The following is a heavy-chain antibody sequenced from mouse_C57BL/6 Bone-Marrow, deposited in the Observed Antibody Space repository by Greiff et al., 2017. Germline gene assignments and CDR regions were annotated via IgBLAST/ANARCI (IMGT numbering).Heavy chain of an antibody. CDR3: ASIIYYYGSSYYYAMDY. Sequence: QVQLKQSGAELARPGASVKLSCKASGYTFTSYGISWVKQRTGQGLEWIGEIYPRSGNTYYNEKFKGKATLTADKSSSTAYMELRSLTSEDSAVYFCASIIYYYGSSYYYAMDYWGQGTSGTVSS. CDR2: IYPRSGNT. J-gene: IGHJ4*01. CDR1: GYTFTSYG. V-gene: IGHV1-81*01. D-gene: IGHD1-1*01.